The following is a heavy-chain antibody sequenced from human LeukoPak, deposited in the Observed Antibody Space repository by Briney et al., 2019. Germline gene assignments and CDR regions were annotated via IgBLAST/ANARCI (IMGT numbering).Heavy chain of an antibody. CDR2: ISAYNGNT. D-gene: IGHD2-2*01. CDR3: ARELRGPAASGGWFDP. Sequence: ASVKVSRKASGYTFTSYGISWVRQAPGQGLEWMGWISAYNGNTNYAQKLQGRVTMTTDTSTSTAYMELRSLRSDDTAVYYCARELRGPAASGGWFDPWGQGTLVTVSS. V-gene: IGHV1-18*01. J-gene: IGHJ5*02. CDR1: GYTFTSYG.